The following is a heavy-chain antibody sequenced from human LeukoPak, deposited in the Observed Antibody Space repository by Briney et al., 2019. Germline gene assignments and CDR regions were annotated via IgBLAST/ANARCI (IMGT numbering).Heavy chain of an antibody. CDR1: GYTFTGYY. CDR3: AKDIAYYGDYVWGFDC. V-gene: IGHV1-2*02. D-gene: IGHD4-17*01. Sequence: ASVKVSCKASGYTFTGYYMHWVRQAPGQGLEWMGWINPNSGGTNYAQKFQGRVTMTRDTSISTAYMELSRLRSDDTALYYCAKDIAYYGDYVWGFDCWGQGTLVTVSS. CDR2: INPNSGGT. J-gene: IGHJ4*02.